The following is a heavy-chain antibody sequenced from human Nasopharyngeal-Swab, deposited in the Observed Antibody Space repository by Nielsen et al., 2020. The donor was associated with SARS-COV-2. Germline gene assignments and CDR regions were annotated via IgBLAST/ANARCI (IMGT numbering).Heavy chain of an antibody. J-gene: IGHJ4*02. CDR3: ARGYPFFEYSSSYYFDY. V-gene: IGHV4-34*01. Sequence: RQAPGKGLEWIGEINHSGSTNYNPSLKSRVTILVDTSKNQFSLKLSSVTAADTAVYYCARGYPFFEYSSSYYFDYWGQGTLVTVSS. D-gene: IGHD6-6*01. CDR2: INHSGST.